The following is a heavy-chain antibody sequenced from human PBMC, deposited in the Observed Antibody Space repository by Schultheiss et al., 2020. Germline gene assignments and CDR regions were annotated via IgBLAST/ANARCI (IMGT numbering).Heavy chain of an antibody. Sequence: GGSLRLSCAASGFTFSSYAMSWVRQAPGKGLEWVAVISYDGSNKYYADSVKGRFTISRDNSKNTLYLQMNSLRAEDTAVYYCAKSATIVVVVAAIDYWGQGTLVTVSS. D-gene: IGHD2-15*01. CDR1: GFTFSSYA. J-gene: IGHJ4*02. CDR2: ISYDGSNK. V-gene: IGHV3-30-3*02. CDR3: AKSATIVVVVAAIDY.